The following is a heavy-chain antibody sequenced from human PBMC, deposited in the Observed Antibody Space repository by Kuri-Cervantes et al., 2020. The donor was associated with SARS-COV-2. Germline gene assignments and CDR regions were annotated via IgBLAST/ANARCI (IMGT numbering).Heavy chain of an antibody. V-gene: IGHV1-69*17. CDR2: IIPIFGIA. CDR1: GGTFSSYA. CDR3: AREGVRFLEWLKIQWHYGMDV. Sequence: KISCKASGGTFSSYAFSWVRQAPGQGLEWMGGIIPIFGIANYAQKFQGRVTITADKSTSTAYMELSSLRSEDTAVYYCAREGVRFLEWLKIQWHYGMDVWGQGTTVTVSS. D-gene: IGHD3-3*01. J-gene: IGHJ6*02.